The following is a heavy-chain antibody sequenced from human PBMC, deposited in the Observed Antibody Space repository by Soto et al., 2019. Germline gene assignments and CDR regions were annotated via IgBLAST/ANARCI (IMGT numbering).Heavy chain of an antibody. V-gene: IGHV3-33*01. CDR2: IWYDGSNK. D-gene: IGHD3-22*01. CDR1: GFTFSSYG. CDR3: ARDRVTVYYDSSGYFDY. J-gene: IGHJ4*02. Sequence: VQLVESGGGVVQPGRSLRLSCAASGFTFSSYGMHWVRQAPGKGLEWVAVIWYDGSNKYYADSVKGRFTISRDNSKNTLYLQMNSLRAEDTAVYYCARDRVTVYYDSSGYFDYWGQGTLVTVSS.